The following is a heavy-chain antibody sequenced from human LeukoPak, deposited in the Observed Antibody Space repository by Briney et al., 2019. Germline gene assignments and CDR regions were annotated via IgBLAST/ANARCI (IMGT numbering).Heavy chain of an antibody. V-gene: IGHV4-38-2*02. CDR1: GYSISSGYY. CDR2: IYHSGST. Sequence: PSETLSLTCTVSGYSISSGYYWGWIRQPPGKGLEWIGSIYHSGSTYYNPSPKSRVTISVDTSKNQFSLKLSSVTAADTAVYYCARGDYDSSGYYQTYYFDYWGQGTLVTVSS. CDR3: ARGDYDSSGYYQTYYFDY. D-gene: IGHD3-22*01. J-gene: IGHJ4*02.